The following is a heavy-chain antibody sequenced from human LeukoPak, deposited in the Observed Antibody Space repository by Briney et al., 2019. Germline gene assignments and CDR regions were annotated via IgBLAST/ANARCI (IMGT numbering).Heavy chain of an antibody. CDR1: GGSISSGGYY. V-gene: IGHV4-31*03. CDR3: ARDQRYYYDSSGYYYGWFDP. Sequence: SDTLSLTCTVSGGSISSGGYYWSWIRQHPGKSLEWIGYIYYSGSTSYNPSLKSRVTISVDTSKNQFSLKLSSVTAADTAVYYGARDQRYYYDSSGYYYGWFDPWGQGTLDTVSS. CDR2: IYYSGST. J-gene: IGHJ5*02. D-gene: IGHD3-22*01.